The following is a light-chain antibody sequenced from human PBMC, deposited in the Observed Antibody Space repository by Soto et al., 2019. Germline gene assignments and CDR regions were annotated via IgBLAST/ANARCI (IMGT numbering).Light chain of an antibody. Sequence: QSVLTQPASVSGSPGQSITISCSGTSSDVGSNNRVSWFQQHPGSAPKLMIYEVTKRPSGVSSRFSGSKSGDTASLTFSGLQAEDEADYYCSSYTTLNTLVFGGGTKLTVL. V-gene: IGLV2-23*02. CDR3: SSYTTLNTLV. CDR2: EVT. CDR1: SSDVGSNNR. J-gene: IGLJ3*02.